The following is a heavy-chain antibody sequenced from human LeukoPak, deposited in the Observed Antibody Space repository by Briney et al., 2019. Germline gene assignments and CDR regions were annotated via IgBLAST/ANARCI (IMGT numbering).Heavy chain of an antibody. CDR2: ISSSSSYA. V-gene: IGHV3-11*05. Sequence: GSLRLSCAASGFTFSQSYMTWIRQAPGKGLEWISYISSSSSYANYADSVKGRFTISRDNDKNTVYLQVNSLRVDDTAVYYCARDLSRLSVWGQGTLVTVSS. J-gene: IGHJ4*02. CDR1: GFTFSQSY. D-gene: IGHD5/OR15-5a*01. CDR3: ARDLSRLSV.